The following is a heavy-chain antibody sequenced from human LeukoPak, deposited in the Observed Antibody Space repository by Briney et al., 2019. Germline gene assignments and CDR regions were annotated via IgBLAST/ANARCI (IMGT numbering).Heavy chain of an antibody. V-gene: IGHV5-51*01. CDR3: ARRGTISGWFDP. Sequence: GESLKISRKGSGYSFTTYWIGWVRQMPGKGLEWMGSIYPGDSDTRYNPSFQGQVTISADKSISTAYLQWSSLKASDNAMYYCARRGTISGWFDPWGQGTLVTVSS. CDR1: GYSFTTYW. D-gene: IGHD3-3*01. CDR2: IYPGDSDT. J-gene: IGHJ5*02.